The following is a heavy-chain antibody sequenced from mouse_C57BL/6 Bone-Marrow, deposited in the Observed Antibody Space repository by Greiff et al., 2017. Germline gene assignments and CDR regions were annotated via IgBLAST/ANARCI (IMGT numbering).Heavy chain of an antibody. Sequence: QVQLKQPGAELVMPGASVKLSCKASGYTFTSYWMHWVKQRPGQGLEWIGEIDPSDSYTNYNQKFKGKSTLTVDKSSSTAYMQLSSLTSEDSAVYYCARGGVRQHRWGFAYWGQGTLGTVSA. CDR1: GYTFTSYW. D-gene: IGHD3-2*02. CDR3: ARGGVRQHRWGFAY. J-gene: IGHJ3*01. V-gene: IGHV1-69*01. CDR2: IDPSDSYT.